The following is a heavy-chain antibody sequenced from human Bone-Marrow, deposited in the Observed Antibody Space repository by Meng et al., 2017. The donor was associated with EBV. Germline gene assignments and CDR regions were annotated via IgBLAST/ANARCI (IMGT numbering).Heavy chain of an antibody. CDR1: GGPFRNYA. J-gene: IGHJ4*02. CDR2: FLPTLGAP. CDR3: ASESGRGYTPDY. Sequence: QVQLVQSGAEVTKPGSSVKVSCKTSGGPFRNYAISWVRQAPGQGLEWLGGFLPTLGAPNYAQKFHGGVSITADESTSTHYMDLSSLRSEDTAVYYCASESGRGYTPDYWGQGTLVTVSS. V-gene: IGHV1-69*01. D-gene: IGHD3-10*01.